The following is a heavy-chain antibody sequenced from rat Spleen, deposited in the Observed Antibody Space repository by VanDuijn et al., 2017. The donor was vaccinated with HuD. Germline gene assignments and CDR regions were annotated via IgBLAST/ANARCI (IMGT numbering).Heavy chain of an antibody. V-gene: IGHV5-29*01. CDR3: ASFTTGEGYFDY. D-gene: IGHD1-1*01. CDR2: ISYDGSST. CDR1: GFTFSSYW. Sequence: EVQLVESGGGLVQPGRSLKLSCAASGFTFSSYWMYWIRQAPTKGLEWVATISYDGSSTYYRDSVKGRFTISRDNAKSTLYLQMDSLRSEDTATYYCASFTTGEGYFDYWGQGVMVTVSS. J-gene: IGHJ2*01.